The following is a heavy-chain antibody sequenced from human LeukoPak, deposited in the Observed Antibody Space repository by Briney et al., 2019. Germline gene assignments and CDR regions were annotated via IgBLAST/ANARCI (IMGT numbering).Heavy chain of an antibody. CDR1: GRSITSGNW. J-gene: IGHJ6*03. Sequence: SETLSLTCAVSGRSITSGNWWTWVRQSPGKGLEWIEEIHHGGTTNYNPSLKSRVTISVDKSKNQFSLKLNSVTAADTAVYYCAKKDYYYMDVWGKGTTVTVSS. CDR2: IHHGGTT. V-gene: IGHV4-4*02. CDR3: AKKDYYYMDV.